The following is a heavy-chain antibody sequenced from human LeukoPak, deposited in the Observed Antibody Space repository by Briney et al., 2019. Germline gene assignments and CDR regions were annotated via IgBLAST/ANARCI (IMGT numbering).Heavy chain of an antibody. CDR1: DGSVGSHY. D-gene: IGHD6-19*01. V-gene: IGHV4-59*02. CDR3: AREDSGDAFIL. CDR2: VYYTGDT. Sequence: SETLSLTCTVSDGSVGSHYCTWIQQHPGKPLEWIGYVYYTGDTNYNPSLKSRATISLDTSRNQFSLKLTSVTAAVTAVYFCAREDSGDAFILWGQGTMVTVSS. J-gene: IGHJ3*01.